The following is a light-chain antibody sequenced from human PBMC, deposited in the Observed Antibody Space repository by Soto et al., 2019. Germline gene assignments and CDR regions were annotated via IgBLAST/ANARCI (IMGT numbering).Light chain of an antibody. CDR2: GNS. CDR3: QSYDSSLSGYV. J-gene: IGLJ1*01. CDR1: SSKIGAGYD. V-gene: IGLV1-40*01. Sequence: QSVLTQPPSVSGAPGQRVTISCTGSSSKIGAGYDVHWYQQLPGTAPKLLIYGNSNRPSGVPDRFSGSKSGTSASLAITGLQPEDEADYYCQSYDSSLSGYVFGTGTKLTVL.